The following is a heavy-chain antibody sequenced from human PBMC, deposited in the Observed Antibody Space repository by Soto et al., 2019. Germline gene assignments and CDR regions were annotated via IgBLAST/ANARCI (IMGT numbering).Heavy chain of an antibody. J-gene: IGHJ4*02. CDR2: ISGSGGST. Sequence: EVQLLESGGGLVQPGGSLRLSCAASGFTFSSYAMSWVRQAPGKGLEWVSAISGSGGSTYYADSVKGRFTISRDNSKNTLYLQMNSLRAEDTAVYYCAARGSLFSSKWTDDYWGQGLLVTVSS. CDR1: GFTFSSYA. D-gene: IGHD6-13*01. V-gene: IGHV3-23*01. CDR3: AARGSLFSSKWTDDY.